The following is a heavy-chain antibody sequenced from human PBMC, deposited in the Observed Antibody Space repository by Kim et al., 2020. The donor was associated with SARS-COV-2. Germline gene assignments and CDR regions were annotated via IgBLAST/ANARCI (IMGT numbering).Heavy chain of an antibody. Sequence: GGSLRLSCAASGFTFSDHYMDWVRQAPGKGLEWVARIRNKANSYTTEYAASVKGRFTISRDDSKNSLYLQMISLKIEDTAVYYCARDQRPYYYGLDVCGQGTTVTVSS. V-gene: IGHV3-72*01. CDR2: IRNKANSYTT. D-gene: IGHD3-16*01. J-gene: IGHJ6*02. CDR3: ARDQRPYYYGLDV. CDR1: GFTFSDHY.